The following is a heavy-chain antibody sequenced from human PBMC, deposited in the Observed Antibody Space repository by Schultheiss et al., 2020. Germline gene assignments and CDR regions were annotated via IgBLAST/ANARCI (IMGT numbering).Heavy chain of an antibody. Sequence: GGSLRLSCAASGFTVSSNYMSWVRQAPGKGLEWVSVIYSCGSTYYADSVKGRFTISRDNSKNTLYLQMNSLRAEDTAVYYCARDQGGYVPDYWGQGTLVTVSS. V-gene: IGHV3-66*01. CDR1: GFTVSSNY. J-gene: IGHJ4*02. D-gene: IGHD5-12*01. CDR3: ARDQGGYVPDY. CDR2: IYSCGST.